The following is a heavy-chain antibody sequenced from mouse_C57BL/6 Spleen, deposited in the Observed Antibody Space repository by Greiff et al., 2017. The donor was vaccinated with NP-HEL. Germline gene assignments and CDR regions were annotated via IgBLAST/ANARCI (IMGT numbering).Heavy chain of an antibody. CDR3: ANTVVAEDWYFDV. J-gene: IGHJ1*03. CDR2: IDPSDSYT. Sequence: VQLQQPGAELVRPGTSVKLSCKASGYTFTSYWMHWVKQRPGQGLEWIGVIDPSDSYTNYNQKFKGKATLTVDTSSSTAYMQLSSLTAEDSAVYYCANTVVAEDWYFDVWGTGTTVTVSS. V-gene: IGHV1-59*01. CDR1: GYTFTSYW. D-gene: IGHD1-1*01.